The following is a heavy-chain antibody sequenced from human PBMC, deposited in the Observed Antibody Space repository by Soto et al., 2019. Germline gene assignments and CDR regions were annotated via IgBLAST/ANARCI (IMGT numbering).Heavy chain of an antibody. Sequence: SVKVSCKASGGTFSSYAISWVRQAPGQGLEWMGGIIPIFGTANYAQKFQGRVTITADESTSTAYMELSSLRSEDTAVYYCARDRWLQLELDYWGQGTLVTVSS. J-gene: IGHJ4*02. V-gene: IGHV1-69*13. D-gene: IGHD1-1*01. CDR2: IIPIFGTA. CDR1: GGTFSSYA. CDR3: ARDRWLQLELDY.